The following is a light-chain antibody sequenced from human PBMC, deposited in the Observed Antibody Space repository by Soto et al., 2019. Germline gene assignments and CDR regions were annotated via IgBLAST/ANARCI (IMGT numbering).Light chain of an antibody. J-gene: IGKJ1*01. CDR1: QSVSSN. CDR2: GAS. CDR3: QQYNNWPRAWT. Sequence: EIVMTQSPATLSVSPGERATLSCRASQSVSSNLAWYQQKPGQAPRILIYGASTRATGIPARFSGSGSGTEFTLTISSLQAEDFAVYYCQQYNNWPRAWTFGQGTKVEIK. V-gene: IGKV3D-15*01.